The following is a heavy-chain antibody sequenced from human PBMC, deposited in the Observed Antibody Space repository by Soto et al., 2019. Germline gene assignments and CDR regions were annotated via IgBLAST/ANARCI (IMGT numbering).Heavy chain of an antibody. CDR2: IYYSGST. CDR1: GGSISSGDYY. CDR3: ARAAFLGYCSSTRCYRYYYYGMGV. V-gene: IGHV4-30-4*01. Sequence: SETLSLTCTVSGGSISSGDYYWSWIRQPPGKGLEWIGYIYYSGSTYYNPSLKSRVTISVDTSKNQFSLKLSSVTAADTAVYYCARAAFLGYCSSTRCYRYYYYGMGVWGQGTTVTVSS. J-gene: IGHJ6*01. D-gene: IGHD2-2*01.